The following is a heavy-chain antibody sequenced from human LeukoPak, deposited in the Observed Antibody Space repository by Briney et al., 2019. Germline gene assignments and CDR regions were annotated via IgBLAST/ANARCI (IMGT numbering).Heavy chain of an antibody. J-gene: IGHJ4*02. V-gene: IGHV4-38-2*02. CDR2: IYHSGST. Sequence: SETLSLTCSVSGYSISSGYYWGWIRQPPGKGLEWIGSIYHSGSTYYNPSLKSRVTISVDTPKNQFSLKVSSVTAADTAVYYCARGPGMIRADSWGRGTLVTVSS. CDR1: GYSISSGYY. D-gene: IGHD3-22*01. CDR3: ARGPGMIRADS.